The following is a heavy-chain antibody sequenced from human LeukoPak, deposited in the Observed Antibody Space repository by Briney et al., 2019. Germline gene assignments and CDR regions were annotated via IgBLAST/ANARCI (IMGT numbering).Heavy chain of an antibody. CDR3: ARNSSDWYGYMDV. D-gene: IGHD6-19*01. J-gene: IGHJ6*04. V-gene: IGHV1-18*01. CDR1: GYTFTSYG. Sequence: ASVKVSCKASGYTFTSYGISWVRQAPGQGLEWTGWISTYNGYANYAQKLQGRVTMTTETSTSTAYMELRSLRSDDTAVYYCARNSSDWYGYMDVWGKGTTVTVSS. CDR2: ISTYNGYA.